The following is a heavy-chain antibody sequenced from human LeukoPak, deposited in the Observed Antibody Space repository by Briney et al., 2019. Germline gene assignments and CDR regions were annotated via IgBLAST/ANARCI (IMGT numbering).Heavy chain of an antibody. CDR2: ICSNGGST. CDR3: ATRGYSSGWYQYYFDY. Sequence: GGSLRLSCAASGFTFSSHAMSWVRQAPGKGLEWVSGICSNGGSTDYADSVKGRFTISRDNSKNTLYLQMNSLRAEDAAVYYCATRGYSSGWYQYYFDYWGQGTLVTVSS. CDR1: GFTFSSHA. V-gene: IGHV3-23*01. J-gene: IGHJ4*02. D-gene: IGHD6-19*01.